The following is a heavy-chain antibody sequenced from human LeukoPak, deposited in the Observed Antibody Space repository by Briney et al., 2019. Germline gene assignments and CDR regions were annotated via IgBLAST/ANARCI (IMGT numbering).Heavy chain of an antibody. D-gene: IGHD1-1*01. V-gene: IGHV1-2*02. CDR3: ATTTRSTASFLS. CDR2: INPSDGGT. Sequence: ASVKVSCKASGYAFTDYFIHWVRQAPGQGLEWMGWINPSDGGTIYAQKFQGRVTMTRDSSIRTAYMEMNRLGSDDTAVYYCATTTRSTASFLSWGQGTLVTVSS. CDR1: GYAFTDYF. J-gene: IGHJ5*02.